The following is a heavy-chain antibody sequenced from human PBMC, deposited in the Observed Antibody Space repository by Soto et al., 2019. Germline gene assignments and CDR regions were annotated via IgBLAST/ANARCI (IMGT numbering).Heavy chain of an antibody. D-gene: IGHD3-22*01. V-gene: IGHV4-39*01. CDR3: VAYDSSGYDAFDI. CDR1: GGSISSSSYY. Sequence: SETLSLTCTVSGGSISSSSYYWGWIRQPPGKGLEWIGSIYYSGSTYYNPSLKSRVTISVDTSKNQFSLKLSSVTAADTAVYYCVAYDSSGYDAFDIWGQGTMVTVSS. CDR2: IYYSGST. J-gene: IGHJ3*02.